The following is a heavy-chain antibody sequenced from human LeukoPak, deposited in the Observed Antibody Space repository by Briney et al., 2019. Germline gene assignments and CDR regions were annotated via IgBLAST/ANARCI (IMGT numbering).Heavy chain of an antibody. V-gene: IGHV4-59*01. CDR2: IYYSGST. Sequence: SETLSLTCTVSGGSISSYYWSWIRQPPGKGLVWIGYIYYSGSTNYNPSLKSRVTISVDTSKNQFSLKLSSVTAADTAVYYCARDGMTNPWYFDLWGRGTLVTVSS. J-gene: IGHJ2*01. CDR3: ARDGMTNPWYFDL. CDR1: GGSISSYY. D-gene: IGHD4-11*01.